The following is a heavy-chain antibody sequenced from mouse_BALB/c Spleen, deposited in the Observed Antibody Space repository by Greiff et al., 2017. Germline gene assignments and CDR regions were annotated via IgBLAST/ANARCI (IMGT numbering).Heavy chain of an antibody. CDR1: GFSLTSYG. CDR2: IWAGGST. J-gene: IGHJ4*01. D-gene: IGHD2-1*01. Sequence: QVQLKESGPGLVAPSQSLSITCTVSGFSLTSYGVHWVRQPPGKGLEWLGVIWAGGSTNYNSALMSRLSISKDNSKSQVFLKMNSLQTDDTAMYYCARDEGYGNYLSYYAMDYWGQGTSVTVSS. CDR3: ARDEGYGNYLSYYAMDY. V-gene: IGHV2-9*02.